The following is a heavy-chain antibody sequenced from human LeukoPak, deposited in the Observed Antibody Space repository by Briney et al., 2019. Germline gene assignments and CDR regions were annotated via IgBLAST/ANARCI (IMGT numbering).Heavy chain of an antibody. CDR3: ASSPQWLDPFDY. D-gene: IGHD6-19*01. Sequence: SETLSLTCTVSGGSISSHYWSWIRQPPGKGLEWIGYIYYSGSTNYNPSLKSRVTISVDTSKNQFSLKLSSVTAADTAVYYCASSPQWLDPFDYWGQGTLVTVSS. V-gene: IGHV4-59*11. CDR1: GGSISSHY. CDR2: IYYSGST. J-gene: IGHJ4*02.